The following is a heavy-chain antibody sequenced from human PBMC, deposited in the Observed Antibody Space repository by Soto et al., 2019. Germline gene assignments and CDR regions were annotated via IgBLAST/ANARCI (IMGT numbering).Heavy chain of an antibody. CDR2: IWYAGSNK. Sequence: GGSLRLSCAASGFTFSNYAMHWVRQAPGKGLEWVAVIWYAGSNKHYADSVKGRFTISRDNSKNTLYLQMSSLRTEDTAVYYCARDGTIVATVTSPVDHWGQGTLVTVSS. D-gene: IGHD5-12*01. V-gene: IGHV3-33*01. CDR3: ARDGTIVATVTSPVDH. CDR1: GFTFSNYA. J-gene: IGHJ4*02.